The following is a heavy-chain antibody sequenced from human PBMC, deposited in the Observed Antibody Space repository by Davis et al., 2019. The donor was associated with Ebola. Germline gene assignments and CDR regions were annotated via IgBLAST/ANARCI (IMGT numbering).Heavy chain of an antibody. CDR1: GFTFSSYA. Sequence: GESLKISCAASGFTFSSYAMNWVRRAPGKGLESVSGIGGSGDSTHYADSVKGRFTISRDNSKNTLYLQMNGLRVEDTAIYYCAKDTSNIWFDIWGQGTNVTVSS. J-gene: IGHJ3*02. CDR2: IGGSGDST. V-gene: IGHV3-23*01. D-gene: IGHD1-26*01. CDR3: AKDTSNIWFDI.